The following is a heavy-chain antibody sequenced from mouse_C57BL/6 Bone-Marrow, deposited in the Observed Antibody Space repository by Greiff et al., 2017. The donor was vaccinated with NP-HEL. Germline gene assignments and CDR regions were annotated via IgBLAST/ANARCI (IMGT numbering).Heavy chain of an antibody. CDR3: ARGGGYDEGFWYFDV. J-gene: IGHJ1*03. CDR1: EYEFPSHD. D-gene: IGHD2-2*01. CDR2: INSDGGST. V-gene: IGHV5-2*01. Sequence: EVQLVESGGGLVQPGESLKLSCESNEYEFPSHDMSWVRKTPEKRLELVAAINSDGGSTYYPDTMERRFIISRDNTKKTLYLQMSSLRSEDTALYYCARGGGYDEGFWYFDVWGTGTTVTVSS.